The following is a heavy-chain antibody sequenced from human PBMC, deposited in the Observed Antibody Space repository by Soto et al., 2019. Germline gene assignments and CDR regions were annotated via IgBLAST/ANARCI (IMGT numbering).Heavy chain of an antibody. D-gene: IGHD1-26*01. CDR1: GGSISSGGYY. J-gene: IGHJ4*02. CDR2: IYYSGST. V-gene: IGHV4-31*03. CDR3: ARDMTPGSGFDY. Sequence: SETLSLTCTVSGGSISSGGYYWSWIRQHPGKGLEWIGYIYYSGSTYYNPSLKSRVTISVDTSKNQFSLKLSSVTAADTAVYYCARDMTPGSGFDYWGQGTLVTVSS.